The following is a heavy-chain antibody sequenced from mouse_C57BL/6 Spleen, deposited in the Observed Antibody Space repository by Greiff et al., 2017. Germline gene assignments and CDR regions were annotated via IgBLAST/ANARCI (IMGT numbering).Heavy chain of an antibody. J-gene: IGHJ2*01. D-gene: IGHD2-3*01. CDR1: GYTFTNYW. CDR3: ARSYDYFDY. V-gene: IGHV1-63*01. Sequence: VQGVESGAELVRPGTSVKMSCKASGYTFTNYWIGWAKQRPGHGLEWIGDIYPGGGYTNYNEKFKGKATLTADKSSSTAYMQFSSLTSEDSAIYYCARSYDYFDYWGQGTTLTVSS. CDR2: IYPGGGYT.